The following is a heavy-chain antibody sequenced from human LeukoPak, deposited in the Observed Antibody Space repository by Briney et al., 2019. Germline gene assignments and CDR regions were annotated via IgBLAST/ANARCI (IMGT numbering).Heavy chain of an antibody. D-gene: IGHD5-24*01. CDR3: ARSFDGYTNKGAGY. J-gene: IGHJ4*02. Sequence: SQTLSLTCTVSGGSISSGSYYWSWIRQPAGKGLEWIGRIYTSGSTNYNPSLKSRVTISVDTSKNQFSLKLSSVTAADMAVYYCARSFDGYTNKGAGYWGQGTLVTVSS. CDR2: IYTSGST. V-gene: IGHV4-61*02. CDR1: GGSISSGSYY.